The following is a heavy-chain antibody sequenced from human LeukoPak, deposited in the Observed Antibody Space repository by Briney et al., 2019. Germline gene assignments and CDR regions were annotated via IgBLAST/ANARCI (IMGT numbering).Heavy chain of an antibody. CDR1: GGSFSGYY. J-gene: IGHJ6*03. CDR2: INHSGST. D-gene: IGHD3-22*01. Sequence: PSETLSLTCAVHGGSFSGYYWSWIRQPPGKGLEWMGEINHSGSTNYNPSLKSRVTISVDTSKNQFSLKLSSVTAADTAVYYCARGVRLNYYDSSGYPSDYYYYMDVWGKGTTVTVSS. V-gene: IGHV4-34*01. CDR3: ARGVRLNYYDSSGYPSDYYYYMDV.